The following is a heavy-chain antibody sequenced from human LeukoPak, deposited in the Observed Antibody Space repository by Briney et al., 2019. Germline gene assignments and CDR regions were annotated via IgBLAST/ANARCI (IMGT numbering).Heavy chain of an antibody. CDR3: VKDPRDTYGTNWFVS. J-gene: IGHJ5*01. CDR1: GSTVSSNY. V-gene: IGHV3-53*01. CDR2: ISGTGGAT. D-gene: IGHD2-21*01. Sequence: PGGSLRLSCAASGSTVSSNYMSWVRQAPGKGLQWVSQISGTGGATWYAGFARDRFTISRDNSKKTLYLQMSGLRVEDTAMYYCVKDPRDTYGTNWFVSWGQGTLLIVSS.